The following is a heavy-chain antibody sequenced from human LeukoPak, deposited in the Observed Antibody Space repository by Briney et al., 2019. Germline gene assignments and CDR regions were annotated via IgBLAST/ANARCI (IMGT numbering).Heavy chain of an antibody. CDR1: EFTFSSYSM. CDR3: ARFHYDESGFSYAQYYFDY. V-gene: IGHV4-4*02. D-gene: IGHD3-22*01. CDR2: IFHTGST. J-gene: IGHJ4*02. Sequence: GSLRLSCAASEFTFSSYSMNWVRQSPGKGLEWIGEIFHTGSTNYNPSLNSRVTISLDKSKNQFSLRLTSVTAADTAVYYCARFHYDESGFSYAQYYFDYWGQGILVTVSS.